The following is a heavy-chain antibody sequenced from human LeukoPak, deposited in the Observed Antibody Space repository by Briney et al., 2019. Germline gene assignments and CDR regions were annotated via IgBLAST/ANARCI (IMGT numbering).Heavy chain of an antibody. CDR1: GGSISSSSYY. J-gene: IGHJ2*01. D-gene: IGHD5-12*01. Sequence: PSETLSLTCTVSGGSISSSSYYWGWIRQPPGKGLEWIGYIYYSGSTNYNPSLKSRVTISVDTSKNQFSLKLSSVTAADTAVYYCARHQFSYDSSGYFDLWGRGTLVTVSS. CDR3: ARHQFSYDSSGYFDL. V-gene: IGHV4-61*05. CDR2: IYYSGST.